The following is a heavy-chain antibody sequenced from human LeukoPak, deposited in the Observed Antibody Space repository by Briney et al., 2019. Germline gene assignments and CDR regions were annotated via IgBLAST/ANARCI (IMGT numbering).Heavy chain of an antibody. J-gene: IGHJ4*02. D-gene: IGHD3-16*01. V-gene: IGHV3-21*01. Sequence: GGSLRLSCAASGFTFSRYSMNWVRQAPGKGLESVSSISSSSSYRYYADSVKGRFTISRDNAKNSLHLQMNSLRAEDTAAYYCMSYAGRSDDYWGQGTLVSVSS. CDR3: MSYAGRSDDY. CDR2: ISSSSSYR. CDR1: GFTFSRYS.